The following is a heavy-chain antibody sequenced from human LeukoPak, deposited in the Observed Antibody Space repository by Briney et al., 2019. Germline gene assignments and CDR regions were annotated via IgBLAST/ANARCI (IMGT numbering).Heavy chain of an antibody. J-gene: IGHJ4*02. V-gene: IGHV3-23*01. CDR3: AELRESSGWYGGY. Sequence: PGGSLRLSCAASGFTFSSYAMSWVRQAPGKGLEWVSAISGSGGSTYYADSVKGRFTISRDNSKNTLYLQMNSLRAEDTAVYYRAELRESSGWYGGYWGQGTLVTVSS. D-gene: IGHD6-19*01. CDR1: GFTFSSYA. CDR2: ISGSGGST.